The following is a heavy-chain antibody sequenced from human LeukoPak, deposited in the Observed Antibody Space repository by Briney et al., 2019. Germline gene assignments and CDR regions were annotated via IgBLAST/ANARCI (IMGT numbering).Heavy chain of an antibody. V-gene: IGHV1-46*01. CDR2: MHPTGGST. D-gene: IGHD5-18*01. J-gene: IGHJ5*02. CDR1: GYTFSGHY. CDR3: ARDDFDTAMVYNYFDP. Sequence: ASVEISCKASGYTFSGHYIHWVRQAPGQGLEWMGVMHPTGGSTNYAQRFEGRVTMTRDTSTSTVYMELRSLTSEDTAVYYCARDDFDTAMVYNYFDPWGQGTLVTVSS.